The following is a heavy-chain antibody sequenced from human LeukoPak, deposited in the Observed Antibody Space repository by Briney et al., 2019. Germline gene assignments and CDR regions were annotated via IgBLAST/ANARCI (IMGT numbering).Heavy chain of an antibody. D-gene: IGHD6-13*01. CDR1: GFTFSSYA. J-gene: IGHJ4*02. CDR3: ARDLQQLVPFDY. CDR2: ISSSGSTI. Sequence: GRSLRLSCAASGFTFSSYAMHWVRQAPGKGLEWVSYISSSGSTIYYADSVKGRFTISRDNAKNSLYLQMNSLRAEDTAVYYCARDLQQLVPFDYWGQGTLVTVSS. V-gene: IGHV3-48*04.